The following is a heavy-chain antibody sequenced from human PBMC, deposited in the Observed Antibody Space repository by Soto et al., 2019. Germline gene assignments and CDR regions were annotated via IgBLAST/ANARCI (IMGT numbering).Heavy chain of an antibody. CDR3: AREGEAAAGTFDY. CDR2: INPNSGAT. Sequence: ASVKVSCKASEYTFTGYYLHWVRQAPGQGLEWMGWINPNSGATTYAQKFQGRVTMTRDTSISTAYMELSRLRSDDTAVYYCAREGEAAAGTFDYWGQGTLVTVSS. J-gene: IGHJ4*02. D-gene: IGHD6-13*01. CDR1: EYTFTGYY. V-gene: IGHV1-2*02.